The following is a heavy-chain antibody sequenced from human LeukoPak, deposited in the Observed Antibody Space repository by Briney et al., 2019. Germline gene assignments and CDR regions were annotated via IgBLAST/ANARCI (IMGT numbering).Heavy chain of an antibody. CDR3: ARVRGVVVPAAHYYYYYMDV. CDR2: INHSGST. Sequence: SETLSLTCAVYGGSFSGYYWSWIRQPPGKGLEWIGEINHSGSTNYNPPLKSRVTISVDTSKNQFSLKLSSVTAADTAVYYCARVRGVVVPAAHYYYYYMDVWGKGTTVTVSS. D-gene: IGHD2-2*01. CDR1: GGSFSGYY. J-gene: IGHJ6*03. V-gene: IGHV4-34*01.